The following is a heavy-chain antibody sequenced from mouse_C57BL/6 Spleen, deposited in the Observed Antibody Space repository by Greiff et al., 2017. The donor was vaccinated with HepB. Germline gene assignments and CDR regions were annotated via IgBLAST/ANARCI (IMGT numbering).Heavy chain of an antibody. CDR2: ISSGSSTI. CDR1: GFTFSDYG. V-gene: IGHV5-17*01. CDR3: ARGETTEVGTDFDY. Sequence: EVQVVESGGGLVKPGGSLKLSCAASGFTFSDYGMHWVRQAPEKGLEWVAYISSGSSTIYYADTVKGRFTISRDNAKNTLFLQMTSLRSEDTDMYYCARGETTEVGTDFDYWGQGTTLTVSS. J-gene: IGHJ2*01. D-gene: IGHD1-1*01.